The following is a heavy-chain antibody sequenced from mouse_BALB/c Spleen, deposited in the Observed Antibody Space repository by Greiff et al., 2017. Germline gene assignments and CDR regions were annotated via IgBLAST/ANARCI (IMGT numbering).Heavy chain of an antibody. CDR2: IWAGGST. J-gene: IGHJ3*01. Sequence: QVQLKESGPGLVAPSQSLSITCTVSGFSLTCYGVHWVRQPPGKGLEWLGVIWAGGSTNYNSALMSRLSISKDNSKSQVFLKMNSLQTDDTAMYYCARDSHYYGSSYGFAYWGQGTLGTVSA. CDR3: ARDSHYYGSSYGFAY. CDR1: GFSLTCYG. D-gene: IGHD1-1*01. V-gene: IGHV2-9*02.